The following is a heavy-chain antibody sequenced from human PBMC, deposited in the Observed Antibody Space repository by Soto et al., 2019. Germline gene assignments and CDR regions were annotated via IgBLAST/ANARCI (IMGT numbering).Heavy chain of an antibody. D-gene: IGHD5-12*01. Sequence: EVQLLESGRGLVQPGGSLRLSCAASGFTFYNYAMSWVRQAPGKGLDWVSSISGSGVSTYYADSVKGRFTISRDKSNNTLYLEMNRLRADDTAVYYCARGNYIVATIAYIDYWGQGTLVTVSS. CDR2: ISGSGVST. CDR3: ARGNYIVATIAYIDY. V-gene: IGHV3-23*01. CDR1: GFTFYNYA. J-gene: IGHJ4*02.